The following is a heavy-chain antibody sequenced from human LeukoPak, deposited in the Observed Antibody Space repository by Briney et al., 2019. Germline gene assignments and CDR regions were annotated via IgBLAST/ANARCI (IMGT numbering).Heavy chain of an antibody. CDR2: IYYSGST. D-gene: IGHD4-17*01. Sequence: SQTLSLTCTVSGGSISSGDYYWSWSRQPPGKGLEWIGYIYYSGSTYYNPSLKSRVTISVDTSKNQFSLKLSSVTAADTAVYYCAREWVLHGDYSYWYFDLWGRGTLVTVSS. CDR3: AREWVLHGDYSYWYFDL. J-gene: IGHJ2*01. V-gene: IGHV4-30-4*01. CDR1: GGSISSGDYY.